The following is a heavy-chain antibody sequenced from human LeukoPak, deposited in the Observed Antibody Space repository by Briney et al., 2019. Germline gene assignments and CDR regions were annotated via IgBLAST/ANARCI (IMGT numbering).Heavy chain of an antibody. Sequence: PGGSLRLSCAASGFTFSTYWMTWVRQAPGKGLEWVANMKRDGSEVYYANSVKGHFTISRGNAKNSLYLQMNSLRAEDTTVYYCARYTEYYFDYWGQGTLVTVSS. V-gene: IGHV3-7*01. CDR3: ARYTEYYFDY. CDR1: GFTFSTYW. D-gene: IGHD2-2*02. CDR2: MKRDGSEV. J-gene: IGHJ4*02.